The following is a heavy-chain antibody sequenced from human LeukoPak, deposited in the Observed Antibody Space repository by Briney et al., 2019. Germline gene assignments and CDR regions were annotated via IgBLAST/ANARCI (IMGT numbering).Heavy chain of an antibody. J-gene: IGHJ4*02. CDR1: GGTFSSYA. Sequence: GASVKVSCKASGGTFSSYAISWVRQAPGQGLEWMGRIIPILGIANYAQKFQGRVTITADKSTSTACMELSSLRSEDTAVYYCAREGITGTPWLWGQGTLVTVSS. CDR2: IIPILGIA. V-gene: IGHV1-69*04. CDR3: AREGITGTPWL. D-gene: IGHD1-7*01.